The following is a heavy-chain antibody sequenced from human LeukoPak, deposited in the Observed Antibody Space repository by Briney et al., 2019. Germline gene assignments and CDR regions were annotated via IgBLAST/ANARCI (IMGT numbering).Heavy chain of an antibody. CDR3: ARIPITIFGVVSYRNWCDP. CDR2: IYYSGST. V-gene: IGHV4-39*01. D-gene: IGHD3-3*01. Sequence: SETLSLTCTVSGGSISSSSYYWGWIRQPPGKGLEWIGRIYYSGSTYYNPSLKSRVTISVDPSKNQFSLKLSSVPAADTAVYYCARIPITIFGVVSYRNWCDPWGQGTLVTVSS. J-gene: IGHJ5*02. CDR1: GGSISSSSYY.